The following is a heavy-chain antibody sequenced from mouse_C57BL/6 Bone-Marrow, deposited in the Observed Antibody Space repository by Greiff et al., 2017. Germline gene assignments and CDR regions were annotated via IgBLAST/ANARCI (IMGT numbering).Heavy chain of an antibody. CDR2: INPGSGGT. CDR3: ARGTTVVPYYFDY. V-gene: IGHV1-54*01. Sequence: LLESGAELVRPGTSVKVSCKASGYAFTNYLIEWVKQRPGQGLEWIGVINPGSGGTNYNEKFKGKATLTADKSSSTAYMQLSSLTSEDSAVYFCARGTTVVPYYFDYWGQGTTLTVSS. D-gene: IGHD1-1*01. J-gene: IGHJ2*01. CDR1: GYAFTNYL.